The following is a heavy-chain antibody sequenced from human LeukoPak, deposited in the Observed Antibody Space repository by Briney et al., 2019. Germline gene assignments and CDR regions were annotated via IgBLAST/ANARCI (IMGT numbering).Heavy chain of an antibody. CDR2: ISYDGSNK. Sequence: GGSLRLSCAASGFTFSSYAMHWVRPAPGKGLEWVAVISYDGSNKYYADSVKGRFTISRDNSKNTLYLQMNSLRAEDTAVYYCARGLRGYSYGPDYWGQGTLVTVSS. CDR1: GFTFSSYA. J-gene: IGHJ4*02. V-gene: IGHV3-30-3*01. D-gene: IGHD5-18*01. CDR3: ARGLRGYSYGPDY.